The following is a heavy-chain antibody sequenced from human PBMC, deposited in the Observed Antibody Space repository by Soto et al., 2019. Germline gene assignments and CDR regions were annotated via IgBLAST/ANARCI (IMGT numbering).Heavy chain of an antibody. D-gene: IGHD6-13*01. CDR3: ARDKAAAGTEEGYYYYYYGMDV. V-gene: IGHV3-7*01. J-gene: IGHJ6*02. Sequence: GGSLRLSCAASGFTFSSYWMSWVRQAPGKGLEWVANIKQDGSEKYYVDSVKGRFTISRDNAKNSLYLQTNSLRSEDTAVYYCARDKAAAGTEEGYYYYYYGMDVWGQWTPVTVSS. CDR1: GFTFSSYW. CDR2: IKQDGSEK.